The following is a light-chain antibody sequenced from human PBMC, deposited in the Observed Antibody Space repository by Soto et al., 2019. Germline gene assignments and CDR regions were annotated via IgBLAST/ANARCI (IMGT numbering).Light chain of an antibody. CDR3: QQRSNWPPAS. Sequence: EIVLTQSPATLSLSPGERVTVSCRASQSVSSSLAWYQQKPGQAPRLLIYDASNRATGIPARFSGSGSGTDFTLTISSLEPEDFAVYYCQQRSNWPPASFGGGTKVEIK. CDR2: DAS. CDR1: QSVSSS. J-gene: IGKJ4*01. V-gene: IGKV3-11*01.